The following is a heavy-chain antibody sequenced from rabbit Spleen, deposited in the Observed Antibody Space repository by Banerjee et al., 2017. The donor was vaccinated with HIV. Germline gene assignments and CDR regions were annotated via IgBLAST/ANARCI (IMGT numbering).Heavy chain of an antibody. Sequence: QQLVESGGGLVKPGASLTLTCKASGFSLSSNNYMCWVRQAPGKGLEWIAYIFGGSSGSTAYATWAKGRFTISKSSSTTVTLQMTSLTAADTATYFCARDAGTGDYIDVYFNLWGPGTLVTVS. V-gene: IGHV1S40*01. CDR3: ARDAGTGDYIDVYFNL. CDR1: GFSLSSNNY. D-gene: IGHD8-1*01. CDR2: IFGGSSGST. J-gene: IGHJ4*01.